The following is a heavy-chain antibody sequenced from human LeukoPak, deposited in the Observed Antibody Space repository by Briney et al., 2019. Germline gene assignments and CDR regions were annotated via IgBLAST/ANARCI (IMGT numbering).Heavy chain of an antibody. V-gene: IGHV3-21*04. J-gene: IGHJ4*02. D-gene: IGHD1-26*01. Sequence: GGSLRLSCAASGFTFSSYSMNWIRQPPGKGLEWVSSIISSSSSMYYADSVKGRFTISRDNSKNTLYLQMNSLRAEDTAVYYCARAVEGSGSYLDYWGQGTLVTVPS. CDR1: GFTFSSYS. CDR2: IISSSSSM. CDR3: ARAVEGSGSYLDY.